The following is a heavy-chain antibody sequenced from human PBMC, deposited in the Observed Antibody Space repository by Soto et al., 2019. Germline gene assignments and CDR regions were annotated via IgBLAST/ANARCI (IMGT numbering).Heavy chain of an antibody. CDR1: GYTFTSYG. J-gene: IGHJ4*02. D-gene: IGHD3-16*01. CDR3: ARDWFGIDY. CDR2: INPYNGNT. V-gene: IGHV1-18*01. Sequence: QVQLVQSGAEVKRPGASVKVSCQSSGYTFTSYGITWVRQAPGQGLEWMGWINPYNGNTNYAQKLQGRVTMTTDTSTNTAYMELRSLRSDDTAVYYCARDWFGIDYWGQGTLVTVSS.